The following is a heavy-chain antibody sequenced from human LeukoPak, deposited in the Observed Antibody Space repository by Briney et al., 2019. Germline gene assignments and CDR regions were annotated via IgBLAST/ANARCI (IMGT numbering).Heavy chain of an antibody. D-gene: IGHD5-12*01. CDR3: ARRRWATASGWFDP. V-gene: IGHV4-39*01. CDR1: DDSISSSNYY. J-gene: IGHJ5*02. Sequence: PSETLSLTCSVSDDSISSSNYYWGWIRQPPGKGLEWIGTIYYRGDTYYNPSLKSRVTISVDTSKNQFSLNLNSVTAADTAVYYCARRRWATASGWFDPWGQGTLVTVSS. CDR2: IYYRGDT.